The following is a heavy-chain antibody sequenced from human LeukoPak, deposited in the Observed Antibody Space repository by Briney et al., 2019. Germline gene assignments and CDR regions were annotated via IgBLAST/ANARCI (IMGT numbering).Heavy chain of an antibody. Sequence: PGGSLRLSCAASGFTFSSYWMSWVRQAPGKGLEWVANIKQDGSEKYYVDSVKGRFTISRDNAKNSLYLQMNSLRAEDTAVYYCAREGLLWFGNLGSDLDYWGQGALVTVSS. CDR3: AREGLLWFGNLGSDLDY. V-gene: IGHV3-7*01. CDR1: GFTFSSYW. CDR2: IKQDGSEK. D-gene: IGHD3-10*01. J-gene: IGHJ4*02.